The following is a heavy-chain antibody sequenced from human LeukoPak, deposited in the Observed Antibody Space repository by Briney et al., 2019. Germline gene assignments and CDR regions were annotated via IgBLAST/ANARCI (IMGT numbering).Heavy chain of an antibody. CDR2: ISSSGSTI. CDR3: ARAPAARYYYYYMDV. D-gene: IGHD2-2*01. J-gene: IGHJ6*03. Sequence: GGSLRLSCAASGFTFSDYYMSWIRQAPGKGLEWVSYISSSGSTIYYADSVKGRFTISRDNAKNSLYLQMNSLRAEDTAVCYCARAPAARYYYYYMDVWGKGTTVTVSS. V-gene: IGHV3-11*04. CDR1: GFTFSDYY.